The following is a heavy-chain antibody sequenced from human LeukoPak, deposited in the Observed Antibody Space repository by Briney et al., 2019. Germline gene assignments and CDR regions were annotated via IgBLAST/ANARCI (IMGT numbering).Heavy chain of an antibody. D-gene: IGHD2-15*01. CDR1: GFTFSSYW. CDR2: IKQDGSEK. J-gene: IGHJ4*02. Sequence: GGSLRLSCAASGFTFSSYWMSWVRQAPGKGLEWVADIKQDGSEKYYVDSVKGRFTISRDNAKNSLYLQMNSLRAEDTAVYYCARDVVVVAVTDYYFDYWGQGTLVTVSS. CDR3: ARDVVVVAVTDYYFDY. V-gene: IGHV3-7*01.